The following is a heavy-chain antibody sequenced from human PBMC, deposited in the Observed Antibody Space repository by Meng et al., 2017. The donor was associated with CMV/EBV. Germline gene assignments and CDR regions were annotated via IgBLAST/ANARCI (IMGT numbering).Heavy chain of an antibody. J-gene: IGHJ6*02. V-gene: IGHV3-48*04. CDR1: GFTFSSYS. CDR2: ISSSSTI. D-gene: IGHD2-2*01. CDR3: AREDIVVVPAASYYGMDV. Sequence: GESLKISCAASGFTFSSYSMNWVRQAPGKRLEWVSYISSSSTIYYADSVKGRFTISRDNAKNSLYLQMNSLRAEDTAVYYCAREDIVVVPAASYYGMDVWGQGTTVTVSS.